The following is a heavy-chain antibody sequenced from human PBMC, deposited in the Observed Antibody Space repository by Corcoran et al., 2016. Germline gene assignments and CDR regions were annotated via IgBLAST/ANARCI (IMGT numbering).Heavy chain of an antibody. Sequence: QVQLQQSGPGLVKPSQTLSLTCAISGDSVSSNSAAWNWIRQSPSRGLEWLARTYYRSKWYNDYAVSVRSRTTINPDTSKNQFSLEVNSVTPEDTAMYYCVRSEKGYSSGWQFHLDSGGQGTPLTVSS. V-gene: IGHV6-1*01. CDR1: GDSVSSNSAA. CDR3: VRSEKGYSSGWQFHLDS. CDR2: TYYRSKWYN. D-gene: IGHD6-19*01. J-gene: IGHJ4*02.